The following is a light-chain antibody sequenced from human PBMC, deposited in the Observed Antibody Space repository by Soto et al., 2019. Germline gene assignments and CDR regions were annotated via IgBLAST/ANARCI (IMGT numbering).Light chain of an antibody. Sequence: SVLTQPASVSGSPGQSITISCTGTSSDGGSYNLVSWYQQHPIKAPKLRIYEGSKRPSGVSNRFSGSKSGNTASLTISGLQAEDEADYYCCSYAGSSTYVFGTGTKVTVL. V-gene: IGLV2-23*01. CDR1: SSDGGSYNL. CDR3: CSYAGSSTYV. CDR2: EGS. J-gene: IGLJ1*01.